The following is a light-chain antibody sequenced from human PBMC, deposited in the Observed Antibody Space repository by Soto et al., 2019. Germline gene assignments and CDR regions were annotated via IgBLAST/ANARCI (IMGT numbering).Light chain of an antibody. V-gene: IGKV3-20*01. CDR2: GAS. CDR3: QQYGSSLWM. Sequence: LVLTQSPGTLSLSPGETATLSCRASQSVSNIYLGWYQQKPGQAPRLLIYGASNRAAGIPDRFSGSGSGTDFTLTISRLEPEDFAVYYCQQYGSSLWMFGQGTKVDI. J-gene: IGKJ1*01. CDR1: QSVSNIY.